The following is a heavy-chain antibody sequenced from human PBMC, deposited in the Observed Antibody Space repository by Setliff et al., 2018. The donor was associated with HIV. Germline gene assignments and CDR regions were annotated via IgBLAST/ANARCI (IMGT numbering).Heavy chain of an antibody. Sequence: ASVKVSCKASGYTFTSYAMNWVRQAPGQGLEWMGWINTNIGNPTYAQGFTGRFVFPLDISVSTAYLQINSLKAEDTAVYYCARGGVTYYDILTGSSMDVWGQGTTVTVSS. D-gene: IGHD3-9*01. CDR1: GYTFTSYA. CDR2: INTNIGNP. CDR3: ARGGVTYYDILTGSSMDV. J-gene: IGHJ6*02. V-gene: IGHV7-4-1*02.